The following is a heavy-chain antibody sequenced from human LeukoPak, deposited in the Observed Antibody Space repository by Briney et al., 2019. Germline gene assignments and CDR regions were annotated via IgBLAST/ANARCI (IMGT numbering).Heavy chain of an antibody. CDR2: IRSTGSII. D-gene: IGHD4-23*01. J-gene: IGHJ3*02. V-gene: IGHV3-48*03. CDR3: ARVNDYGGNDDAFDI. CDR1: GFTFSSYE. Sequence: PGGSLRLSCVASGFTFSSYEMNWVRQAPGKGLEWVSYIRSTGSIIFYADSVKGRFTISRDNAKNSLYLQMNSLRAEDTALYYCARVNDYGGNDDAFDIWGQGTMVTVPS.